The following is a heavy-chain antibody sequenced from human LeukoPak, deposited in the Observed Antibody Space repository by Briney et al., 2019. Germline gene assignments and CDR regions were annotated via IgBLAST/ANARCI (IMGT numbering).Heavy chain of an antibody. D-gene: IGHD2-8*02. J-gene: IGHJ5*01. CDR3: ARVAVSGPTGWFDS. CDR2: ISSSSSYI. CDR1: GFTFSSYS. V-gene: IGHV3-21*01. Sequence: GGSLRLSCAASGFTFSSYSMNWVRQAPGKGLEWASSISSSSSYIHYADSVKGRFTISRDNVDNVVYLEMNSLGAEDTATYYCARVAVSGPTGWFDSWGQGTLVIVSS.